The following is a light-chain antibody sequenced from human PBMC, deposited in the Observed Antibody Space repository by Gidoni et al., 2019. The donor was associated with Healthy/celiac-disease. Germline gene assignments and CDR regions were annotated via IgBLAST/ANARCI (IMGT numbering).Light chain of an antibody. CDR1: QSISSY. CDR2: AAS. CDR3: QQSYSTPLT. Sequence: DIQMTQPPSPLSASLGDRVTITCRASQSISSYLNWYQQKPGKAPKLLIYAASSLQSGVPSRFSGSGSGTDFTLTISSLQPEDFATYYCQQSYSTPLTFGGGTKVEIK. J-gene: IGKJ4*01. V-gene: IGKV1-39*01.